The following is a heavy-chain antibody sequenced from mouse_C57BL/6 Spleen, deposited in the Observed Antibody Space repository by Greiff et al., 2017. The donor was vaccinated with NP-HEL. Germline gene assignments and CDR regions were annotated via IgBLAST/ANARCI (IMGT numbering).Heavy chain of an antibody. V-gene: IGHV5-17*01. J-gene: IGHJ1*03. CDR3: ARPYGQGYFDV. CDR1: GFTFSDYG. Sequence: EVMLVESGGGLVKPGGSLKLSCAASGFTFSDYGMHWVRQAPEKGLEWVAYISSGSSTIYYADTVKGRFTISRDNAKNTLFLQMTSLRSEDTAMYYCARPYGQGYFDVWGTGTTVTVSS. D-gene: IGHD1-2*01. CDR2: ISSGSSTI.